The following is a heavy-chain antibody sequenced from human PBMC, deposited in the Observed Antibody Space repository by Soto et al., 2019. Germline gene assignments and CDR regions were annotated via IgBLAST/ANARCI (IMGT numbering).Heavy chain of an antibody. J-gene: IGHJ4*02. Sequence: GASVKVSCKASGYTFTAYYIHWVRQAPGQGLEWMGWINPHNGGTNYAQKLQGRVTMTRDTSISTAYMELSRLRSDDTAVYYCARGYYYDSSGNLAYWGQGTLVTVSS. V-gene: IGHV1-2*02. CDR1: GYTFTAYY. CDR2: INPHNGGT. D-gene: IGHD3-22*01. CDR3: ARGYYYDSSGNLAY.